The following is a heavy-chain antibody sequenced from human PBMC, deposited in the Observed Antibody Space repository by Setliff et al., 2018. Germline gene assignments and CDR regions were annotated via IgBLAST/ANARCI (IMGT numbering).Heavy chain of an antibody. CDR1: GYTFTSYG. J-gene: IGHJ5*02. CDR2: INPNSGGT. D-gene: IGHD6-13*01. Sequence: ASVKVSCKASGYTFTSYGISWVRQAPGQGLEWMGWINPNSGGTTYAQRFQGRVTTTIDTSTNTAYMELRSLRSDDTAVYYCALEEYTSRWTKRFDPWGQGTLVTVSS. V-gene: IGHV1-18*01. CDR3: ALEEYTSRWTKRFDP.